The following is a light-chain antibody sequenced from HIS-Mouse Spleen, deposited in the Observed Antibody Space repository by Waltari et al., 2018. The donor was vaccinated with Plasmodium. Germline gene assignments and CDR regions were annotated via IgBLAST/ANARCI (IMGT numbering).Light chain of an antibody. CDR3: CSYAGSYTYV. V-gene: IGLV2-11*01. Sequence: QSALTQPRPVSGSPGQSVPISCTGTSSSVGSYHFVCWYQQHTGKAPKLMLYDVSKQPSGVPDRFSGSKSGNTASLTISGLQAEDEADYYCCSYAGSYTYVFGTGTKVTVL. J-gene: IGLJ1*01. CDR1: SSSVGSYHF. CDR2: DVS.